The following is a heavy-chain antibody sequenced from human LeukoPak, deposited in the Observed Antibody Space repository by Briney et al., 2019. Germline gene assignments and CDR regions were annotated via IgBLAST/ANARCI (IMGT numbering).Heavy chain of an antibody. J-gene: IGHJ4*02. CDR3: ARGVQRWYFVY. CDR1: GFTFRDYA. CDR2: ISAAGCAT. Sequence: GGSLRLSCAASGFTFRDYAINWVRQAPGKGLEWVSSISAAGCATYYADSVKGRFAFSRVNSKNVVYLQMNSVRPEDTGVYYCARGVQRWYFVYWGQGTMVTVSS. V-gene: IGHV3-23*01. D-gene: IGHD4-23*01.